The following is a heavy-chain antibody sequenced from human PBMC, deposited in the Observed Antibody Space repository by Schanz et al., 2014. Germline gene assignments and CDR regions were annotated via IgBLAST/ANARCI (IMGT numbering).Heavy chain of an antibody. J-gene: IGHJ4*02. CDR1: GFTFRDYY. D-gene: IGHD3-22*01. Sequence: QEQLVESGGGLVKPGGSLRLSCAASGFTFRDYYMSWIRQAPGKGLEWVAVIWYDENNKYYADSVKGRFTMSRDNSKNTLYLQMNSLRAEDTAVVYCAKDPRHGDYDYYFDYWGQGTLVTVSS. CDR2: IWYDENNK. V-gene: IGHV3-33*06. CDR3: AKDPRHGDYDYYFDY.